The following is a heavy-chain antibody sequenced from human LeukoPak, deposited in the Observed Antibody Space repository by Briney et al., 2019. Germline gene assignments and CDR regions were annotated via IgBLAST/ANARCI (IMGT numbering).Heavy chain of an antibody. V-gene: IGHV5-51*01. D-gene: IGHD2-21*01. CDR3: ARLPRYDDSVLILAFDF. CDR2: IYPDDSDT. CDR1: GYSFTSYW. J-gene: IGHJ3*01. Sequence: GESLKISCKGSGYSFTSYWIGWVRQMSGKGLEWMGIIYPDDSDTRYSPSFQGQVTISADKSISTAYLQWSSLEASDTAMYYCARLPRYDDSVLILAFDFWGQGTMVAVS.